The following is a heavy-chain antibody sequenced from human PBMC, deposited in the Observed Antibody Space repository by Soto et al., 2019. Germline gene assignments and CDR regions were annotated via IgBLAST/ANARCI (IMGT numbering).Heavy chain of an antibody. Sequence: QVQLVQSGAEVKKPGASVKVSCKASGYTFTNYAMHWVRQAPGQRLEWMGWINAANGNTKYSQKFQGRVTITRDTSASTAYMELISLRSEDTAVYYCARSSGYYDVDYWGQGTLVNVSS. CDR2: INAANGNT. J-gene: IGHJ4*02. CDR3: ARSSGYYDVDY. V-gene: IGHV1-3*01. D-gene: IGHD3-22*01. CDR1: GYTFTNYA.